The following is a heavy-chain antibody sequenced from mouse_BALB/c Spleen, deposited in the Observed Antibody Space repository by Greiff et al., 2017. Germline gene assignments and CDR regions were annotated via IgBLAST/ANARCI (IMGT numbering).Heavy chain of an antibody. Sequence: VQLQQSGAELVKPGASVKLSCTASGFNIKDTYMHWVKQRPEQGLEWIGRIDPANGNTKYDPKFQGKATITADTSSSTAYMQLSSLASEDSAVYYCARFGYDFDYWGQGTTLTVSS. J-gene: IGHJ2*01. V-gene: IGHV14-3*02. D-gene: IGHD2-2*01. CDR1: GFNIKDTY. CDR3: ARFGYDFDY. CDR2: IDPANGNT.